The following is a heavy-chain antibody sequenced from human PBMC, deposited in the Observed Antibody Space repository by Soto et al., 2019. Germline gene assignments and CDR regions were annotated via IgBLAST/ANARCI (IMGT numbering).Heavy chain of an antibody. CDR1: GFTFSSYA. J-gene: IGHJ6*02. Sequence: QVQLVESGGGVVQPGRSLRLSCAASGFTFSSYAMHWVRQAPGKGLEWVAVISYDGSNKYYADSVKGRFTISRDNSKNPLYLQMNSLRAEDTAVYYCARDPLWFGELSGMDVWGQGTTVTVSS. V-gene: IGHV3-30-3*01. D-gene: IGHD3-10*01. CDR3: ARDPLWFGELSGMDV. CDR2: ISYDGSNK.